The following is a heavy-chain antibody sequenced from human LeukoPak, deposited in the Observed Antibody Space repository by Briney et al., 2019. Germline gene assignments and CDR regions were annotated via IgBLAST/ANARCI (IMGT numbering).Heavy chain of an antibody. CDR3: TRDPYCRSSSCYWGIDY. CDR1: RFTFGDYA. CDR2: IRSKAYGGTI. D-gene: IGHD2-15*01. J-gene: IGHJ4*02. V-gene: IGHV3-49*04. Sequence: GGSLRLSCTASRFTFGDYAMSWVRQAPGKGLEWVGFIRSKAYGGTIEYAASVKGRFTISRDDSKSIAYLQMNSLKTEDTALYYCTRDPYCRSSSCYWGIDYWGQGTLVTVSS.